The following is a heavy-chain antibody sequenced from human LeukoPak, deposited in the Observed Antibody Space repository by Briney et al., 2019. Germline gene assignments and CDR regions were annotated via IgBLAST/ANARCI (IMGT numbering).Heavy chain of an antibody. CDR3: ARDFGEMPNY. CDR2: IDPSGGST. J-gene: IGHJ4*02. V-gene: IGHV1-46*01. CDR1: GYTFTRYY. Sequence: GASVKVSCKASGYTFTRYYMHWVRQAPGQGLEWRGIIDPSGGSTSYAQKFQGGVTMTRDATTSTVYLELSSLRSEDTAVYYCARDFGEMPNYWGQGTLVTVSS. D-gene: IGHD5-24*01.